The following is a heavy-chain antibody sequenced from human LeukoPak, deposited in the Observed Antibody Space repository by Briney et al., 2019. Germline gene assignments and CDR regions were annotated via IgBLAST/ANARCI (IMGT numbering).Heavy chain of an antibody. Sequence: ASVKVSCKAFGYTFTSNYMHWVRQAPGQGPEWMGVISPSGGSTTYAQKFQGRVTLTRDMSTSTDYLELSSLRSEDTAVYYCARGGGYSGSYHYYYYMDVWGKGTTVTVSS. D-gene: IGHD1-26*01. V-gene: IGHV1-46*01. CDR2: ISPSGGST. CDR3: ARGGGYSGSYHYYYYMDV. J-gene: IGHJ6*03. CDR1: GYTFTSNY.